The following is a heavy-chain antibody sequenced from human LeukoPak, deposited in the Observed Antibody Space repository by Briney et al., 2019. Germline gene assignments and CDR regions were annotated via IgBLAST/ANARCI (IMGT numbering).Heavy chain of an antibody. CDR3: AKDFSSWYRRVNWFDP. Sequence: PGGSLRLSCGASGFTFSNYAMYWVRRAPGKGLEWVSGLTGRGDSAYYADSVKGRFTISRDNSKNTLYLEMNSLRAEDTALYYCAKDFSSWYRRVNWFDPWGQGTLVTVSS. V-gene: IGHV3-23*01. CDR1: GFTFSNYA. J-gene: IGHJ5*02. CDR2: LTGRGDSA. D-gene: IGHD6-13*01.